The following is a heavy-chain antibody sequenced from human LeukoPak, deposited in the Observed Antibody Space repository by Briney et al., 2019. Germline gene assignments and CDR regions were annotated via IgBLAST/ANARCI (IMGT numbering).Heavy chain of an antibody. V-gene: IGHV3-74*01. D-gene: IGHD3-10*01. Sequence: GGSLRLSCAASGFTFSSEWMQWVRQAPGRGLVWVSRMNGNGRTTNYGDSVRGRFTVSRDNAKNTLYLQMNSLRAEDTAVYYCARDVPRTSGPWGQGTLVTVSS. CDR3: ARDVPRTSGP. J-gene: IGHJ5*02. CDR2: MNGNGRTT. CDR1: GFTFSSEW.